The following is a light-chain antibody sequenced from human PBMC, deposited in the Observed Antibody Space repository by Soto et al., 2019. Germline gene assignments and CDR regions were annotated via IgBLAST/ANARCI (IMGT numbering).Light chain of an antibody. CDR2: GAS. J-gene: IGKJ4*01. CDR3: QQYYTSPLT. Sequence: EIVLTQSPGTPSVSPGDRATLSCRASQSVTSSYLAWYQQKPGQAPRLLIYGASSMATGIPDRFSGSGSGTDFTLTISRLEPEDFATYYCQQYYTSPLTFGGGTNVDIK. CDR1: QSVTSSY. V-gene: IGKV3-20*01.